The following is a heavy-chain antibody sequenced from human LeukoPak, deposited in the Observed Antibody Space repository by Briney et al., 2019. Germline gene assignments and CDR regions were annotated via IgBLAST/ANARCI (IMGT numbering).Heavy chain of an antibody. J-gene: IGHJ6*03. V-gene: IGHV3-30*02. CDR2: IRYDGSIK. CDR1: GFTFSNYG. D-gene: IGHD4-17*01. CDR3: AKDSVKVTTVRRVPHYMDV. Sequence: GGSLRLSCAASGFTFSNYGIHWVRQAPGKGLEWVAFIRYDGSIKYYADSVKGRFTISRDNSKNTLYLQMNSLRAEDTAVYYCAKDSVKVTTVRRVPHYMDVWGKGTTVTISS.